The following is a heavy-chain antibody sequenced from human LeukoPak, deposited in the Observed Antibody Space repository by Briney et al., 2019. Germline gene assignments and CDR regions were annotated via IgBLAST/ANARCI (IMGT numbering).Heavy chain of an antibody. J-gene: IGHJ4*02. Sequence: PGGSLRLSCAASGFTFSSYAMSWVRQAPGKGLEWVSGIRGDGVTTYYADSVKGRFTISRDNSKNTLYLQMNSLRAEDTAVYYCAKDRGIISDCWGQGTLVTVSS. D-gene: IGHD3-10*01. CDR3: AKDRGIISDC. V-gene: IGHV3-23*01. CDR2: IRGDGVTT. CDR1: GFTFSSYA.